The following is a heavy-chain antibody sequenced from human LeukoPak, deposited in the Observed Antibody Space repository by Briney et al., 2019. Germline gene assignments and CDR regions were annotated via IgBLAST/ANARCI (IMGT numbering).Heavy chain of an antibody. V-gene: IGHV3-53*01. CDR2: IYSGGST. D-gene: IGHD4-23*01. Sequence: PGGSLRLSCAASGFTFSDYYMSWVRQAPGKGLEWVSVIYSGGSTYYADSVKGRFTISRDNSKNTLYLQMNSLRAEDTAVYYCARDHHDYGGNHWIDYWGQGTLVTVSS. J-gene: IGHJ4*02. CDR1: GFTFSDYY. CDR3: ARDHHDYGGNHWIDY.